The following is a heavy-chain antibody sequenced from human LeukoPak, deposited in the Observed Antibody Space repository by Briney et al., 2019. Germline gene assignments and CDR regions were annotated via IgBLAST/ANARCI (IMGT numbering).Heavy chain of an antibody. J-gene: IGHJ4*02. Sequence: GGSLRLSCAASGFSFSSYSMNWVRQAPGKGLAWVSYISSSSSTIYYADSVKGRFNISRDNAKNSLYLQMNSLRDEDTAVYYCARDGSGSYPSAFALWGQGTLVTVSS. CDR1: GFSFSSYS. V-gene: IGHV3-48*02. CDR2: ISSSSSTI. D-gene: IGHD1-26*01. CDR3: ARDGSGSYPSAFAL.